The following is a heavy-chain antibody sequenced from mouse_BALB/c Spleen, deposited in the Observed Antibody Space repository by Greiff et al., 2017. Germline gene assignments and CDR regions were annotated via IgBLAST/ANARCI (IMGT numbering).Heavy chain of an antibody. CDR2: INPSTGYT. V-gene: IGHV1-7*01. D-gene: IGHD2-14*01. J-gene: IGHJ4*01. CDR3: ARNYRYDGRFYYAMDY. Sequence: VKLQESGAELAKPGASVKMSCKASGYTFTSYWMHWVKQRPGQGLEWIGYINPSTGYTEYNQKFKDKATLTADKSSSTAYMQLSSLTSEDSAVYYCARNYRYDGRFYYAMDYWGQGTSVTVSS. CDR1: GYTFTSYW.